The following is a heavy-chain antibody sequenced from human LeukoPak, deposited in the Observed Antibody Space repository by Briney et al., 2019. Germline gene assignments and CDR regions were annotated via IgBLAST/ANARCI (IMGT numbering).Heavy chain of an antibody. CDR1: GFTLMRNY. J-gene: IGHJ4*02. CDR3: AKAQVVMVTPVVTLDY. D-gene: IGHD2-21*02. CDR2: LRGSGGTT. V-gene: IGHV3-23*01. Sequence: GGSLRLSCALSGFTLMRNYMSCVREAPGKGLEWVSGLRGSGGTTHYADSVKGRFTLPRDNPKNTLSPQMNRLRPDDTGVFFCAKAQVVMVTPVVTLDYWGQGTLVTVS.